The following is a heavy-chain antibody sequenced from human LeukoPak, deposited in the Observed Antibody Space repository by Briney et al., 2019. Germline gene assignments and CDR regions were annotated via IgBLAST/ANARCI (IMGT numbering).Heavy chain of an antibody. CDR1: GFTFSSYW. CDR3: ARDTAYYDILTGYNDDAFDI. V-gene: IGHV3-74*01. Sequence: GGSLRLSCAASGFTFSSYWMHWVRQAPGKGLMWLSRINTDGSSPGYADSVKGRFTISRDNAKNSLYLQMNSLRAEDTAVYYCARDTAYYDILTGYNDDAFDIWGQGTMVTVSS. D-gene: IGHD3-9*01. CDR2: INTDGSSP. J-gene: IGHJ3*02.